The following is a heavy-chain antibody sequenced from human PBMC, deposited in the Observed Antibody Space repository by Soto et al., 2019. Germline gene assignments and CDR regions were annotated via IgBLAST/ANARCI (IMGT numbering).Heavy chain of an antibody. V-gene: IGHV4-4*02. CDR2: ISHSGST. CDR3: VRHQGYDLEATTTTDPGDQRMDV. CDR1: GGSISSRNW. D-gene: IGHD5-12*01. Sequence: SETLSLTCGVSGGSISSRNWWSWVRQPPGKGLEWIGEISHSGSTNYNPTLKSRVTISIDTSNNHFSLNVSSVTAADTAVYYCVRHQGYDLEATTTTDPGDQRMDVWGQGTTVTVSS. J-gene: IGHJ6*02.